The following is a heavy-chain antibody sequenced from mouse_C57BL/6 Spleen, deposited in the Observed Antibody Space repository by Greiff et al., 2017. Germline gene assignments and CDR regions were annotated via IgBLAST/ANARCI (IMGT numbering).Heavy chain of an antibody. Sequence: QVQLQQPGTELVKPGASVKLSCKASGYTFTSYWMHWVKQRPGQGLEWIGNIIPSNGVTNDNEKFKSKATLTVDKSSNTAYMQLSSLTSEQSVVDYSARGGIYYGYDEGYYAMDYWGQGTSVTVSS. CDR1: GYTFTSYW. D-gene: IGHD2-2*01. CDR3: ARGGIYYGYDEGYYAMDY. J-gene: IGHJ4*01. V-gene: IGHV1-53*01. CDR2: IIPSNGVT.